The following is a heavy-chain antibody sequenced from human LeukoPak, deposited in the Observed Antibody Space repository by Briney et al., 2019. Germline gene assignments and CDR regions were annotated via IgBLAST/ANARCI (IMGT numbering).Heavy chain of an antibody. CDR3: ARDIATMIVVVTDY. CDR1: GFTFNSYA. V-gene: IGHV3-23*01. CDR2: ISGSGGST. D-gene: IGHD3-22*01. J-gene: IGHJ4*02. Sequence: GGSLRLSCAASGFTFNSYAMSWVRQAPGKGLEWVSAISGSGGSTYYADSVKGRFTISRDNSKNTLYLQMNSLRAEDTAVYYCARDIATMIVVVTDYWGQGTLVTVSS.